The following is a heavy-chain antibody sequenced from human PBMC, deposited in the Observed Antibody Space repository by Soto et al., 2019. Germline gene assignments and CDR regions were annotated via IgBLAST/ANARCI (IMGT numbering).Heavy chain of an antibody. CDR3: ARTTWGYGEPLDS. J-gene: IGHJ5*01. CDR1: GFTFDDYA. CDR2: ISWNSDST. D-gene: IGHD4-17*01. V-gene: IGHV3-9*01. Sequence: EVHLVESGGGVAQPGRSLRLSCATSGFTFDDYAMHWVRQDPGKGLEWVSGISWNSDSTGYADSVKGRFTISRDNAKKSLFLQMNSLRSEDTAFYFCARTTWGYGEPLDSWGQATLVTVSS.